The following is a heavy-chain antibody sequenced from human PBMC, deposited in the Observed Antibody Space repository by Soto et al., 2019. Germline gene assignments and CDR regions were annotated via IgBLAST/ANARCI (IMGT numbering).Heavy chain of an antibody. J-gene: IGHJ4*02. V-gene: IGHV1-18*01. CDR1: GYTFTSYG. Sequence: QVQLVQSGAEVKKPGASVKVSCKASGYTFTSYGISWVRQSHGQWLEWMGWISTYTGNTKYAQKLQGRVTMTTDTSTSTAYMELRSLRSDDPAGFYCAREMVRGVGSDYWGQGTLVTVSS. CDR2: ISTYTGNT. D-gene: IGHD3-10*01. CDR3: AREMVRGVGSDY.